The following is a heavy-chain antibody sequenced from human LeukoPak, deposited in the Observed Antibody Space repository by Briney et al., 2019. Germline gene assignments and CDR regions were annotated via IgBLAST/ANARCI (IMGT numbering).Heavy chain of an antibody. D-gene: IGHD1-7*01. CDR2: ISGSGSST. CDR3: ARDASGLYNWNFNWFDP. Sequence: GGSLRLSCAASGFTFSSYDMSWVRQAPGKGLEWVSGISGSGSSTYYADSVKGRFTISRDNSKNTLYLQMNSLRPEDTAVYYCARDASGLYNWNFNWFDPWGQGTLVTVSS. V-gene: IGHV3-23*01. J-gene: IGHJ5*02. CDR1: GFTFSSYD.